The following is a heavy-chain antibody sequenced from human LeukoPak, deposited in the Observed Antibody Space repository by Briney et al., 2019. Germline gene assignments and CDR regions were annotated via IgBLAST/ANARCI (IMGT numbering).Heavy chain of an antibody. Sequence: SETLSLTCAVYGGSFSGYYWSWIRQPPGRGLEWIGEINHSGSTYYNPSLKSRVTISVDTSKNQFSLKLSSVTAADTAVYYCARDFYLNWFDPWGQGTLVTVSS. CDR3: ARDFYLNWFDP. V-gene: IGHV4-34*01. CDR1: GGSFSGYY. J-gene: IGHJ5*02. D-gene: IGHD2/OR15-2a*01. CDR2: INHSGST.